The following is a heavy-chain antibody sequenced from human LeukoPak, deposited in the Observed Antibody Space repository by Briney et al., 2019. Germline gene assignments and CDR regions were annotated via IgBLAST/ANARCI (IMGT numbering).Heavy chain of an antibody. CDR2: IYYSGTT. V-gene: IGHV4-59*12. CDR1: GGSISSYY. D-gene: IGHD6-6*01. CDR3: ARDSSSSSGYYYYYMDV. Sequence: PSETLSLTCTVSGGSISSYYWSWIRQPPGKGLEWIGYIYYSGTTFYNPSLKSRVTMSVDTSKNQFSLKLSSVTAADTAVYYCARDSSSSSGYYYYYMDVWGKGTTVTVSS. J-gene: IGHJ6*03.